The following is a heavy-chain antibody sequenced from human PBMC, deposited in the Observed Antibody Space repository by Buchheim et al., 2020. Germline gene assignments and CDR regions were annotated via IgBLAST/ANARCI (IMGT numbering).Heavy chain of an antibody. J-gene: IGHJ4*02. D-gene: IGHD1-26*01. CDR1: GGSFSGYY. CDR3: ALVGATVTKTDY. Sequence: QVQLQQWGAGLLKPSETLSLTCAVYGGSFSGYYWSWIRQPPGKGLEWMGEINHSGSTNYNASLKSRVTRSVDKSKNRIYLKLSSVTAADTAVYYCALVGATVTKTDYWGQGTL. V-gene: IGHV4-34*01. CDR2: INHSGST.